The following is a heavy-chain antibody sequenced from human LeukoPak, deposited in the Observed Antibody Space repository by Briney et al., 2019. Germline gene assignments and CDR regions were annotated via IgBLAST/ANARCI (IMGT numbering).Heavy chain of an antibody. V-gene: IGHV4-39*01. D-gene: IGHD6-6*01. CDR1: GGSITSSSYY. CDR3: ASIEYSSSPSGYYFDY. CDR2: IYYSGST. J-gene: IGHJ4*02. Sequence: SETLSLTCTVSGGSITSSSYYWGWIRQPPGKGLEWIGSIYYSGSTNYNPSLKSRVTISVDTSKNQFSLELSSVTAADTAVYYCASIEYSSSPSGYYFDYWGQGTLVTVSS.